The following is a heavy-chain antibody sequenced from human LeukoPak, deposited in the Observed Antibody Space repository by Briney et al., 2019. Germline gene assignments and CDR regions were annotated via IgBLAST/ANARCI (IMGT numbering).Heavy chain of an antibody. D-gene: IGHD3-10*01. CDR2: IDDRGATT. CDR1: GXTFNNYA. J-gene: IGHJ4*02. Sequence: GGSLRLSCAASGXTFNNYAMSWVRQAPGKGLEWVLVIDDRGATTKYADSVRGRFTISRDNSRNTLYLQMIGLRAEDTAVYYCAKGVRVNSGPYYFDGWGQGTQVTVSS. CDR3: AKGVRVNSGPYYFDG. V-gene: IGHV3-23*01.